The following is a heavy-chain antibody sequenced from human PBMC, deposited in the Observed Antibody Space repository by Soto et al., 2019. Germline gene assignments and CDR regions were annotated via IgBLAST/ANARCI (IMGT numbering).Heavy chain of an antibody. D-gene: IGHD3-10*01. J-gene: IGHJ6*02. Sequence: QVQLVQSGAEVQKPGASVKVSCKTSGYTFTEYYIHWMRQVPGQGPEWMGWINPNSGGTKYAKKFRGVMSMPSEPSTSTSILELTRLRSDDTAVYYCARRLGGGGDYFYGMDVWGQGTAVIVSS. CDR3: ARRLGGGGDYFYGMDV. CDR1: GYTFTEYY. CDR2: INPNSGGT. V-gene: IGHV1-2*02.